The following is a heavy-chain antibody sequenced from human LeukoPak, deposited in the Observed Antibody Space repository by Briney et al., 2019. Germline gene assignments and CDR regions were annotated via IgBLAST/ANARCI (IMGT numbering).Heavy chain of an antibody. CDR1: GFTFSTYW. V-gene: IGHV3-74*01. CDR2: INPDGSTT. J-gene: IGHJ4*02. CDR3: ARICSGGNCYVDS. Sequence: GGSLRLSCAASGFTFSTYWMHWVRQAPGKGLVWVSRINPDGSTTTYADSVKGRFTISRDNAKSTLYLQMNSLRAEDTAVYDCARICSGGNCYVDSWGQGTLVTVSS. D-gene: IGHD2-21*01.